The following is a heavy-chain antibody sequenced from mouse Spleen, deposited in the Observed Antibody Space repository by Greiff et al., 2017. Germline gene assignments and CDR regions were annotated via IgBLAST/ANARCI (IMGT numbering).Heavy chain of an antibody. V-gene: IGHV1-63*02. CDR2: IYPGGGYT. J-gene: IGHJ1*01. D-gene: IGHD1-1*01. CDR3: AREGVLLRYFDV. Sequence: LQESGAELVRPGTSVKISCKASGYTFTNYWLGWVKQRPGHGLEWIGDIYPGGGYTNYNEKFKGKATLTADTSSSTAYMQLSSLTSEDSAVYFCAREGVLLRYFDVWGAGTTVTVSS. CDR1: GYTFTNYW.